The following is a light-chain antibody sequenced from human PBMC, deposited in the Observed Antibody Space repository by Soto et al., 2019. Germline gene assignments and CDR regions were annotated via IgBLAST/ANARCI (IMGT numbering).Light chain of an antibody. V-gene: IGKV3-15*01. CDR1: HSVRSN. Sequence: EIVMAESQATLSVCPGERDTLSCKVSHSVRSNLAWYQQRPGQAPRLLIYDTSTRPIGIPARFSGAGSGTEFTLTISSLQSEDFAVYYCQQYDDWPPITFGQGTRLEIK. CDR2: DTS. J-gene: IGKJ5*01. CDR3: QQYDDWPPIT.